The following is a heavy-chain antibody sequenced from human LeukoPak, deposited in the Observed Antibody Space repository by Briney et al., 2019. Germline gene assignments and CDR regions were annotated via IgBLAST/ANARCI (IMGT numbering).Heavy chain of an antibody. CDR1: GGTFSSYA. CDR3: ATLPKPGYCSGGSCLTGGY. Sequence: ASVKVSCKASGGTFSSYAISWVRQAPGQGLEWMGGIIPIFGTANYAQKFQGRVTITADESTSTAYMELSSLRSEDTAVYYCATLPKPGYCSGGSCLTGGYWGQGTLVTVSS. D-gene: IGHD2-15*01. J-gene: IGHJ4*02. V-gene: IGHV1-69*13. CDR2: IIPIFGTA.